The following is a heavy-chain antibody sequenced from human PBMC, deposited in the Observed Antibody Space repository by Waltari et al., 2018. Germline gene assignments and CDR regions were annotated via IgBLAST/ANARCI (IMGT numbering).Heavy chain of an antibody. CDR1: GFTFSSYD. D-gene: IGHD3-22*01. Sequence: EVQLVESGGGLVQPGGSLRLSCAASGFTFSSYDMHWVRQATGKGLEWVSAIGTAGDTYYPGSVKGRFTISRENAKNSLYLQMNSLRAGDTAVYYCARGGINYYDSSGYYSPVDYWGQGTLVTVSS. V-gene: IGHV3-13*01. CDR2: IGTAGDT. J-gene: IGHJ4*02. CDR3: ARGGINYYDSSGYYSPVDY.